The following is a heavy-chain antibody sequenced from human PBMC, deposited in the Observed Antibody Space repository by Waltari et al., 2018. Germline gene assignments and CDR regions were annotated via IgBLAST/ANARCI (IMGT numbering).Heavy chain of an antibody. Sequence: QVQLVESGGGVVQPGRSLRLSCAASGFTFSSYGMHWVRQAPGKGLEGVAGKSYDGSNKYYADSVKGRFTISRDNSKNTLYLQMNSLRAEDTAVYYCAKKMTIFGVAPFDYWGQGTLVTVSS. CDR1: GFTFSSYG. CDR3: AKKMTIFGVAPFDY. D-gene: IGHD3-3*01. J-gene: IGHJ4*02. V-gene: IGHV3-30*18. CDR2: KSYDGSNK.